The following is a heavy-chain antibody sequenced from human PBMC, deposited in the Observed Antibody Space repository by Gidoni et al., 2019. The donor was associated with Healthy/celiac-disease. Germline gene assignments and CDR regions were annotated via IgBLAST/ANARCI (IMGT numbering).Heavy chain of an antibody. CDR2: INHSGST. Sequence: QVQLQQWGAGLLKPSETLSLTCAVYGGSFSGYYWSWIRQPPGKGLEWIGEINHSGSTNYNPSLKSRVTISVDTSKNQFSLKLSSVTAADTAVYYCARGRAGLSIAAPLNGSGMDVWGKGTTVTVSS. J-gene: IGHJ6*03. CDR1: GGSFSGYY. CDR3: ARGRAGLSIAAPLNGSGMDV. V-gene: IGHV4-34*01. D-gene: IGHD6-6*01.